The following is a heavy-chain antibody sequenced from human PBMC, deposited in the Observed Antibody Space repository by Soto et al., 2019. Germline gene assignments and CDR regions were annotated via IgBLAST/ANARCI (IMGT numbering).Heavy chain of an antibody. J-gene: IGHJ6*02. CDR3: TNEPQSGRTYNYNGMDV. V-gene: IGHV3-30*18. CDR1: GFTFSSYG. Sequence: SLRLSCAASGFTFSSYGMHWVPQAPGKGLEWVAVISYDGSNKYYADSVKGRFTISRDNSKNTLYLQMNSLRAEDTAVYYCTNEPQSGRTYNYNGMDVRGQVSTVT. CDR2: ISYDGSNK. D-gene: IGHD2-8*02.